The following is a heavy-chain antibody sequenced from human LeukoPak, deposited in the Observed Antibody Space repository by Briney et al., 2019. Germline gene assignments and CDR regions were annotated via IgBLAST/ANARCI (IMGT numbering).Heavy chain of an antibody. CDR1: GYTFTGYY. Sequence: ASVKVSCKASGYTFTGYYMHWVRQAPGQGLEWMGWINPNSGGTNYVQKFQGRVTMTRDTSISTAYMELSRLRSDDTAVYYCARALEIVVVPAAATFFDYWGQGTLVTVSS. V-gene: IGHV1-2*02. D-gene: IGHD2-2*01. CDR3: ARALEIVVVPAAATFFDY. J-gene: IGHJ4*02. CDR2: INPNSGGT.